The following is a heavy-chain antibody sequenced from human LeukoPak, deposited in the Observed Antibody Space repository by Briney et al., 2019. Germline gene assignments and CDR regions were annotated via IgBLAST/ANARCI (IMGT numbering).Heavy chain of an antibody. CDR2: ISSSSSYI. J-gene: IGHJ5*02. Sequence: GGSLRLSCAASGLTFSIYSMNWVRQAPGKGLEWVSSISSSSSYIYYADSVKGRFTISRDNAKNSLYLQMNSLRAGDTAVYYCARGPVGTYSYGLSWFDPWGQGTLVTVSS. D-gene: IGHD5-18*01. CDR3: ARGPVGTYSYGLSWFDP. V-gene: IGHV3-21*01. CDR1: GLTFSIYS.